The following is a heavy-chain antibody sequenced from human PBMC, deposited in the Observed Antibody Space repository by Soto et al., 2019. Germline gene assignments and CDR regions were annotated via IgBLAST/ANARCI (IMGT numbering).Heavy chain of an antibody. CDR3: ARKDYYRSGIYYFDY. CDR1: GYTFTTYP. J-gene: IGHJ4*02. Sequence: QVQLVQSGAEVKKPGASVKVSCKASGYTFTTYPIHWVRQAPGQGLEWMGWINPGNGDRDYLQKFQGRVTVTRDTSAITVYMDLSSLTSEDMAVYYWARKDYYRSGIYYFDYWGQGTLVTGSS. D-gene: IGHD3-10*01. CDR2: INPGNGDR. V-gene: IGHV1-3*01.